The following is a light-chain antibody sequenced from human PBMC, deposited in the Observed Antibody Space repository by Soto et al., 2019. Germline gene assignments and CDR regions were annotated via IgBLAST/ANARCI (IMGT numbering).Light chain of an antibody. CDR1: QSVLYSSNNKDY. CDR2: WAS. Sequence: DIVMTQSPDSLAVSLGERATINCKSSQSVLYSSNNKDYLAWYQQKQGQPPKLLIYWASTRESGVPDRFSGSGSGTDFTLTISSLQAEDVAVYYCQQYYGIPLTFGGGTKVEIK. V-gene: IGKV4-1*01. CDR3: QQYYGIPLT. J-gene: IGKJ4*02.